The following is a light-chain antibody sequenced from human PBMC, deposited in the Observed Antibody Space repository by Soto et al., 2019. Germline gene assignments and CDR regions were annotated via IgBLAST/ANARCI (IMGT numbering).Light chain of an antibody. V-gene: IGLV1-40*01. CDR1: SSNIGAGYD. Sequence: QSVLTQPPSVSGAPGQRVTISCTGSSSNIGAGYDVNWYQQLPGTAPKLLIYGNSNRPSGVPDRFSGSKSGTSASLAITGLQAEDEADYYCQSYDSSLSVLYVFGTGTKVTVL. J-gene: IGLJ1*01. CDR3: QSYDSSLSVLYV. CDR2: GNS.